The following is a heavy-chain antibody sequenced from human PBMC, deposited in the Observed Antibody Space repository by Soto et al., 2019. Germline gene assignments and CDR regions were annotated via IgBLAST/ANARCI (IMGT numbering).Heavy chain of an antibody. CDR3: AKDGYITMVRGVPNWFDP. Sequence: GGFLRLSCAASGFTFSSYAMSWVRQAPGKGLEWVSAISGSGGSTYYADSVKGRFTISRDNSKNTLYLQMNSLRAEDTAVYYCAKDGYITMVRGVPNWFDPWGQGTLVTVSS. J-gene: IGHJ5*02. CDR2: ISGSGGST. CDR1: GFTFSSYA. V-gene: IGHV3-23*01. D-gene: IGHD3-10*01.